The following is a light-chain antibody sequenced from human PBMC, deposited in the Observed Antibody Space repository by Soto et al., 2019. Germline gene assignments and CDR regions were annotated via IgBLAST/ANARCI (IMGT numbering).Light chain of an antibody. CDR2: AVS. CDR1: SSDVGGYNY. V-gene: IGLV2-14*01. CDR3: SSYTSSSTDV. J-gene: IGLJ1*01. Sequence: QSVLTQPASVSGSPGQSITISCTGTSSDVGGYNYVSWYQQHPSKAPKLMIYAVSNRPSGVSNRFSGSKSGNTASLTISGLQAEDEADYYCSSYTSSSTDVFGTGTKVTVL.